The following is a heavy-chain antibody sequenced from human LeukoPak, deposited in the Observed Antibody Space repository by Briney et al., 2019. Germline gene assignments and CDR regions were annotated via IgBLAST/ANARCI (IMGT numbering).Heavy chain of an antibody. CDR2: TRFDGSIK. V-gene: IGHV3-33*01. CDR1: GFIFSDYG. J-gene: IGHJ4*02. D-gene: IGHD1-1*01. Sequence: PGGSLRLSCAVSGFIFSDYGFHWVRQAPGKGLEWVAVTRFDGSIKQYADSVKGRFTISRDDSKNTLYLQMNFLKSEDTAVYYCARWGGTRQYYFDYGGQGTLVTVSS. CDR3: ARWGGTRQYYFDY.